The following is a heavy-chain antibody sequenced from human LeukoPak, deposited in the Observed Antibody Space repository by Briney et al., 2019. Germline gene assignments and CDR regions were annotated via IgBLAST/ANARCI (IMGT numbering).Heavy chain of an antibody. J-gene: IGHJ4*02. CDR1: GFTFGRFG. V-gene: IGHV3-30*02. CDR2: IRYDGNNK. D-gene: IGHD4-23*01. Sequence: PGGSLRLSCAASGFTFGRFGMHWVRQAPGKGLEWVAFIRYDGNNKYYVDSVKGRFTISRDNSKNTVYLQMNSLRVEDTALYYCAKSQYELRWGDYFDYWGQGTLVTDSS. CDR3: AKSQYELRWGDYFDY.